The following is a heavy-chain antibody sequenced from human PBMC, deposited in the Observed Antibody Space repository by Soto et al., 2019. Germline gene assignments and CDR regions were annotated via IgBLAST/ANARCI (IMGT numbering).Heavy chain of an antibody. CDR3: SRERVGLGGWFDP. J-gene: IGHJ5*02. V-gene: IGHV1-69*06. CDR2: IIPIFGTA. Sequence: QVQLVQSGAEVKKPGSSVKVSCKASGGTFSSYAISWVRQAPGQGLEWMGGIIPIFGTANYAQKFQGRVTITADKSTSTAYMELSSLRSGDTAVYYCSRERVGLGGWFDPWGQGTLVTVSS. CDR1: GGTFSSYA. D-gene: IGHD3-16*01.